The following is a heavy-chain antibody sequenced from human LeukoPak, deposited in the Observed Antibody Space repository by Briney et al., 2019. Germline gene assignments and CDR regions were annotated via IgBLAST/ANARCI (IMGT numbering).Heavy chain of an antibody. CDR1: GFTFRAYA. Sequence: GGSLRLSCAASGFTFRAYAMHWVRQAPGQGLEWVAVISYDGSRTYTADSVKGRITISRDNSEDTVYLHMNILRPEDTAVYYCARDAQDSFDSTTSFDYWGHGTLLIVSS. CDR2: ISYDGSRT. J-gene: IGHJ4*01. CDR3: ARDAQDSFDSTTSFDY. V-gene: IGHV3-30*04. D-gene: IGHD2/OR15-2a*01.